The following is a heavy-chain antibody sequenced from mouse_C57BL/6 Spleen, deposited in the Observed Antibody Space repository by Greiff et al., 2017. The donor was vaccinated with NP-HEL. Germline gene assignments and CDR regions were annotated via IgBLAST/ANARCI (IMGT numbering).Heavy chain of an antibody. CDR2: IDPETGGT. V-gene: IGHV1-15*01. D-gene: IGHD4-1*01. Sequence: LQQSGAELVRPGASVTLSCKASGYTFTDYEMHWVKQTPVHGLEWIGAIDPETGGTAYNQKFKGKAILTADKSSSTAYMELRSLTSEDSAVYYCTREGELGRNYYFDYWGQGTTLTVSS. CDR1: GYTFTDYE. J-gene: IGHJ2*01. CDR3: TREGELGRNYYFDY.